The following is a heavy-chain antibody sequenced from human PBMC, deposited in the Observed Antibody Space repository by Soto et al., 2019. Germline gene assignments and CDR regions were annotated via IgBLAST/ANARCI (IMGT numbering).Heavy chain of an antibody. CDR1: GYSFTSYW. CDR2: IDPSDSYT. CDR3: ARLGSSSPERRTNWFDP. J-gene: IGHJ5*02. Sequence: EVQLVQSGAEVKKPGESLRISCKGSGYSFTSYWISWVRQMPGKGLEWMGMIDPSDSYTNYSPSFQGHVTISADKSISTAYLQWSSLKASDTAMYYCARLGSSSPERRTNWFDPWGQGTLVTVSS. V-gene: IGHV5-10-1*01. D-gene: IGHD6-13*01.